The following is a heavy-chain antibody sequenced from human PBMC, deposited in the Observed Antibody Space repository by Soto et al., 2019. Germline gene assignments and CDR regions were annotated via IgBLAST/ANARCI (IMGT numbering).Heavy chain of an antibody. J-gene: IGHJ4*02. CDR2: IYGNDDQ. V-gene: IGHV2-5*01. CDR1: GFALNTSGVG. CDR3: AHANNWDYRTPYSFDY. D-gene: IGHD1-7*01. Sequence: QITLKESGPTLVKPTQTLTLTCTFSGFALNTSGVGVGWVRQPPGKALEWLALIYGNDDQRYNLFLKNSLTITKDTSREQVVLTMTHVDPVDTATYYCAHANNWDYRTPYSFDYWGQGTLVTVS.